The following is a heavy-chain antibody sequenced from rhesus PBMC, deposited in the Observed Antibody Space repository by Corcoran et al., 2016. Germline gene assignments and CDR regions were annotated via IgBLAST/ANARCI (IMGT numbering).Heavy chain of an antibody. CDR2: ISGGGENT. CDR3: ARDGV. Sequence: QVQLQESGPGLVKPSETLSLNCTVSGGSISESYYWDWVRQTPEKGREWMGLISGGGENTDYKPSRKRRVSISRDTSKNQFSLKLRSVTAADTAVYYCARDGVWGPGVLVTVSP. V-gene: IGHV4-173*01. CDR1: GGSISESYY. J-gene: IGHJ5-1*01.